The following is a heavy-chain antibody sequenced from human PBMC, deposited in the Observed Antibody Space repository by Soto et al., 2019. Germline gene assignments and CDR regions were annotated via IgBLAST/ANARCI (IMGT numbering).Heavy chain of an antibody. J-gene: IGHJ3*02. CDR3: ARVQAITGPPEDAFDI. D-gene: IGHD2-21*01. CDR2: VYYSGST. CDR1: GGPIHSSTYY. V-gene: IGHV4-39*01. Sequence: PSETLSLTCTVSGGPIHSSTYYWGWIRQSPGKRLEWIGSVYYSGSTYYNPSLASRLTISVDTSKNQLSLKLKSVTAADTALYYCARVQAITGPPEDAFDIWGQRTPVT.